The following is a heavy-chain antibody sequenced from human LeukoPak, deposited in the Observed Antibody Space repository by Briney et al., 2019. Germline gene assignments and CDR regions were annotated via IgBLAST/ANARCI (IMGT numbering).Heavy chain of an antibody. J-gene: IGHJ3*02. Sequence: PGGSLRLSWAASGFILSNYRMNWVRQAPGKGLEWVSYISSSATSRKYATSVKGRSTHSSDNAKNSLYLQMNSLRAQDTAVYYCARVLDITGTIFDAFDIWGQGTMVTVSS. V-gene: IGHV3-21*01. CDR1: GFILSNYR. D-gene: IGHD1-20*01. CDR3: ARVLDITGTIFDAFDI. CDR2: ISSSATSR.